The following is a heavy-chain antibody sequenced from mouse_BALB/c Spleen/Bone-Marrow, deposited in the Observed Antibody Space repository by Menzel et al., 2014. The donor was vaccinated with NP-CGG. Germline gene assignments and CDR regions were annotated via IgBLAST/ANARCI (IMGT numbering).Heavy chain of an antibody. V-gene: IGHV14-3*02. D-gene: IGHD1-1*01. J-gene: IGHJ2*01. CDR1: GFNIKDTY. Sequence: VQLKDSGAELVKPGASVKLSCTASGFNIKDTYIHWVEQRPEQGLEWIGRIDPANDNTKYDPKFQDKATITADTSSNTAYLQLSSLTSEDTAVYYCARDYGDYGGQGTTLTVSS. CDR3: ARDYGDY. CDR2: IDPANDNT.